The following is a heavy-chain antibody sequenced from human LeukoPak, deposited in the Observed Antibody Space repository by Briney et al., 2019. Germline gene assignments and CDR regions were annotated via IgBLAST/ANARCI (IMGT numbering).Heavy chain of an antibody. CDR1: GGTFSSYA. CDR3: ARVYGGGSSTYPLDY. D-gene: IGHD3-16*01. J-gene: IGHJ4*02. CDR2: IIPIFGTA. Sequence: ASVKVSCKASGGTFSSYAISWVRQAPGQGLEWMGGIIPIFGTANYAQKSQGRVTITADKSTSTAYMELSSLRSEDTAVYYCARVYGGGSSTYPLDYWGQGTLVTVSS. V-gene: IGHV1-69*06.